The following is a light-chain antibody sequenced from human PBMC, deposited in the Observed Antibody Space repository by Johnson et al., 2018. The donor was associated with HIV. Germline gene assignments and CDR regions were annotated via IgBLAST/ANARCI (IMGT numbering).Light chain of an antibody. Sequence: QSVLTQPPSVSAAPGQKVTISCSGSSSNIGNNYVSWYQQLPRTAPKLLIYDNNNRPSGIPDRFSGSKSGTSATLGITGLQTGDEADYYCGTWDNSLSAYVFGTGTKVTVL. CDR2: DNN. CDR3: GTWDNSLSAYV. J-gene: IGLJ1*01. V-gene: IGLV1-51*01. CDR1: SSNIGNNY.